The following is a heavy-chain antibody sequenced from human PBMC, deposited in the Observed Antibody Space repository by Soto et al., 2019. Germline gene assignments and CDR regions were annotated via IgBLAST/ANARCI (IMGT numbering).Heavy chain of an antibody. CDR2: INDGSEE. J-gene: IGHJ4*02. CDR3: ARDDLFVDNGLEH. Sequence: QVPLVESGGGVVRPGTSLRLSCAATGFSFSAHGMHWVRQAPGKGLEWLAVINDGSEEGYADSVRGRFTISRDNARNILYLQMDNLRDEDSALYYCARDDLFVDNGLEHWGQGPLVTVSS. D-gene: IGHD1-1*01. V-gene: IGHV3-33*01. CDR1: GFSFSAHG.